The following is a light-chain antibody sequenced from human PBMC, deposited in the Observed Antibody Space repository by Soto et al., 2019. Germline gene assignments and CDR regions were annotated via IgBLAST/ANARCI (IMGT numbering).Light chain of an antibody. J-gene: IGKJ1*01. Sequence: DIQMTQSPSTLSASVGDRVTITCRASQSISSWLAWYQQKPGKAPKLLIYKASSLESGVPSRFSGSGSGTEFTLTISSLQPDDFATYYCQEFHSSSRTFGQGTRVDMK. CDR2: KAS. V-gene: IGKV1-5*03. CDR3: QEFHSSSRT. CDR1: QSISSW.